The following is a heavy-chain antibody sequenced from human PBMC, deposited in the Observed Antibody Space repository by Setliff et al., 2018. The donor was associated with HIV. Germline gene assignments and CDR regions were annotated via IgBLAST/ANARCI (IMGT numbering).Heavy chain of an antibody. J-gene: IGHJ4*02. Sequence: SETLSLTCTVSGGSIGSGGYYWSWIRQQSGKGLEWIGYIYYGGSTDYNASLKSRINISIDTSENQFSLKLSSVTAADTATYFCATVRGDDPKTYPNFDYWGQGVLVTVSS. CDR2: IYYGGST. D-gene: IGHD3-16*01. CDR1: GGSIGSGGYY. V-gene: IGHV4-31*03. CDR3: ATVRGDDPKTYPNFDY.